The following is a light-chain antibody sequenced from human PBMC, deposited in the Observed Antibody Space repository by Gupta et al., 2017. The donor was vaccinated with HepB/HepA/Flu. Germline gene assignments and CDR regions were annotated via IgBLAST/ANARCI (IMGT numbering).Light chain of an antibody. Sequence: QSVLTQPPSASGTPGRRVTISCSGSSSNIGSNTVNWYQQVPGTAPKLLIYYDNSRPSGVPARFSGSKSGTSASLAIIWLQTDDVADYYCAAWDYSLNGYVFGTGTKVSVL. CDR3: AAWDYSLNGYV. V-gene: IGLV1-44*01. J-gene: IGLJ1*01. CDR1: SSNIGSNT. CDR2: YDN.